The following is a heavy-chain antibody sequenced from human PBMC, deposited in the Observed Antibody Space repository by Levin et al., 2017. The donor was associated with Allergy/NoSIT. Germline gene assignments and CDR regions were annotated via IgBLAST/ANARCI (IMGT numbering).Heavy chain of an antibody. CDR1: GDSISSRNYY. CDR3: ARHPSYSDGSDNHYYFDS. Sequence: SETLSLTCTVSGDSISSRNYYWAWIRQPPGKGLEWIANIYHTGTTYYNPSLKSRVTTSVDTSKNQFSLKLRSVTAADTAVFYCARHPSYSDGSDNHYYFDSWGQGTLVTVSS. D-gene: IGHD3-22*01. V-gene: IGHV4-39*01. CDR2: IYHTGTT. J-gene: IGHJ4*02.